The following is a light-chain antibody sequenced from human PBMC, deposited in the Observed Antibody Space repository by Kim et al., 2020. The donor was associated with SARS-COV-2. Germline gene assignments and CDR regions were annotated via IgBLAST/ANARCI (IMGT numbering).Light chain of an antibody. V-gene: IGKV1-12*01. CDR2: AAS. CDR3: QQANSFPPT. J-gene: IGKJ4*01. Sequence: SSLGDRVTISCRASQGISSWLAWYQQKPGKAPKLLVYAASSLQSEVPSRFSGSVSGTDFTLAISSLQPEDFATYYCQQANSFPPTFGGGTKVEIK. CDR1: QGISSW.